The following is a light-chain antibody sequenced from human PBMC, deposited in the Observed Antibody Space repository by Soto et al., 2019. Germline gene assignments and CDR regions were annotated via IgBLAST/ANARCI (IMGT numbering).Light chain of an antibody. CDR1: SSNIGNNY. CDR2: DNN. Sequence: QSVLTQPPSVSAAPGQKVTISCSGSSSNIGNNYVSWYQHLPGTAPKLLIYDNNERPSGIPDRFSGSKSGTSATLGITGLQTGDEADYYCGRWDTSLSAVVFGGGTKLTVL. V-gene: IGLV1-51*01. J-gene: IGLJ2*01. CDR3: GRWDTSLSAVV.